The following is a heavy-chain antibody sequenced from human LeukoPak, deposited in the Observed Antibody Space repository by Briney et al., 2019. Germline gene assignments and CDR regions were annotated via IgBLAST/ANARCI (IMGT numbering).Heavy chain of an antibody. Sequence: SETLSLTCTVSGVSISSSSYYWGWIRQPPGKGLEWIGSIYYSGSTYYNPSLKSRVTISVDTSKNQFSLKLSSVTAADTAVYYCARSDLYYFDYWGQGTLVTVSS. CDR3: ARSDLYYFDY. CDR2: IYYSGST. CDR1: GVSISSSSYY. V-gene: IGHV4-39*01. J-gene: IGHJ4*02.